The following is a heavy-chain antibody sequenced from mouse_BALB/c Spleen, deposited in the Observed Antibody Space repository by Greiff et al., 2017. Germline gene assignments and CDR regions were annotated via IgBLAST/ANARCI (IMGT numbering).Heavy chain of an antibody. J-gene: IGHJ1*01. CDR2: SRNKANDYTI. CDR3: ARDVYYMGYFDV. Sequence: EVMLVESGGGLVQPGGSLRLSCATSGFTFSDFYMEWVRQPPGKRLEWIAASRNKANDYTIEYSASVKGRFIVSRDTSQSILYLQMNALRAEDTAIYYCARDVYYMGYFDVWGAGTTVTVSS. CDR1: GFTFSDFY. D-gene: IGHD2-1*01. V-gene: IGHV7-1*02.